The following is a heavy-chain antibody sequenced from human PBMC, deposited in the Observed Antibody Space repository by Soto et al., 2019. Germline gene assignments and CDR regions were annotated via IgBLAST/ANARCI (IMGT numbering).Heavy chain of an antibody. D-gene: IGHD2-21*02. V-gene: IGHV2-26*01. J-gene: IGHJ5*02. CDR2: IFSNDEK. Sequence: QVTLKESGPVLVKPTETLTLTCTVSGFSLSNVRMGVSWIRQPPGKALEWLAHIFSNDEKSYSTSLKSRLTLSKDTSKSQVVLTMTNMVPVDTATYYCARMVGVTPEGVHWFDPWGQGTLVTVSS. CDR3: ARMVGVTPEGVHWFDP. CDR1: GFSLSNVRMG.